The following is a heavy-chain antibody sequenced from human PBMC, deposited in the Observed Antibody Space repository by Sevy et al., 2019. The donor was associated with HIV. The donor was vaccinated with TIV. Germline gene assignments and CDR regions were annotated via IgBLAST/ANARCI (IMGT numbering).Heavy chain of an antibody. CDR3: ARVHRSSYGTDY. J-gene: IGHJ4*02. CDR2: INPNSGGT. V-gene: IGHV1-2*02. Sequence: ASVMVSCNASGYTCTDYFMHWVRQAPGQGLEWMGWINPNSGGTNYAEKFQGRVTMTRDTSISTAYMELTRLRSDDTAVYYCARVHRSSYGTDYWGQGTLVTVSS. CDR1: GYTCTDYF. D-gene: IGHD6-6*01.